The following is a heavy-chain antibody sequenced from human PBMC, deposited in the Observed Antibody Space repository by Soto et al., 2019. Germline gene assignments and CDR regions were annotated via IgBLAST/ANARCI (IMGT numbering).Heavy chain of an antibody. Sequence: GGSLRLSCAASGFTFSSYSMNWVRQAPGKGPEWVSYISSSSSTIYYADSVKGRFTISRDNAKNSLYLQMNSLRAEDTAVYYCAREADILNWFDPWGQGTHVTVAS. CDR2: ISSSSSTI. CDR3: AREADILNWFDP. CDR1: GFTFSSYS. J-gene: IGHJ5*02. V-gene: IGHV3-48*01. D-gene: IGHD3-9*01.